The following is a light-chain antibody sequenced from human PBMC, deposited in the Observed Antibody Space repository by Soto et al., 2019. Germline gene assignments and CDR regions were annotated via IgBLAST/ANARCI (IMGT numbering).Light chain of an antibody. Sequence: EVVLSQSPSTLSLSPGERATLSCRASQSVSGYLAWYQQKPGQAPRLLIYDASKRATGIPARFSGSGFGTDFTLTISSLEPEDFAVYYCQQYNNWPPEITFGQGTRLAIK. CDR2: DAS. CDR3: QQYNNWPPEIT. V-gene: IGKV3-11*01. J-gene: IGKJ5*01. CDR1: QSVSGY.